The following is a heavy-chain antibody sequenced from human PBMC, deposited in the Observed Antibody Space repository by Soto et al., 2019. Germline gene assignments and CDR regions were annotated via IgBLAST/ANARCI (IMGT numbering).Heavy chain of an antibody. CDR3: ARDTDYYGSGKAGY. D-gene: IGHD3-10*01. Sequence: PGGSLRLSCAASGFTFSSYGMHWVRQAPGKGLEWVAVIWYDGSNKYYADSVKGRFTISRDNSKNTLYLQMNSLRAEDTAVYYCARDTDYYGSGKAGYWGQGTLVTDSS. CDR1: GFTFSSYG. CDR2: IWYDGSNK. J-gene: IGHJ4*02. V-gene: IGHV3-33*01.